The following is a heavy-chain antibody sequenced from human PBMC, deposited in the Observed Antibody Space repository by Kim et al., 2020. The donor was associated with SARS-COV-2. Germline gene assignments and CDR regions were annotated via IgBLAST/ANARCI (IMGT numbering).Heavy chain of an antibody. CDR3: ARVKGTSCSEYGCYYYYGMDV. Sequence: GGSLRLSCAASGFTFSSYEMNWVRQAPGKGLEWVSYISSSGSTIYYADSVKGRFTISRDNAKNSLYLQMNSLRAEDTAVYYCARVKGTSCSEYGCYYYYGMDVWGQGTTVTVSS. D-gene: IGHD2-2*01. CDR1: GFTFSSYE. V-gene: IGHV3-48*03. J-gene: IGHJ6*02. CDR2: ISSSGSTI.